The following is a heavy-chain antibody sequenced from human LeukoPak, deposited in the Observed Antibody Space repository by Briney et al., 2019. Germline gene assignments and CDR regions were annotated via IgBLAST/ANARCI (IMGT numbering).Heavy chain of an antibody. CDR2: IIRDGTGT. V-gene: IGHV3-74*01. CDR3: ARAVGYGAGSYGFDI. D-gene: IGHD3-10*01. CDR1: GFTLSSKV. Sequence: GGSLRLSCAASGFTLSSKVMHWVRQAPGTGLVWVSRIIRDGTGTDYADSVKGRFTIFRDIATNTLYLQMNSLRAEDTAVYYCARAVGYGAGSYGFDIWGQGTTVTVSS. J-gene: IGHJ3*02.